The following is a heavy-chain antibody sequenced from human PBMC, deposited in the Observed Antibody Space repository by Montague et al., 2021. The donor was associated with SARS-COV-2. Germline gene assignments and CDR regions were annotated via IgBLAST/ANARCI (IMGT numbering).Heavy chain of an antibody. CDR3: AKNRDIFWFGEGRDSMDV. CDR1: GFTFNNFA. D-gene: IGHD3-10*01. J-gene: IGHJ6*02. CDR2: ISYDGSIK. Sequence: SLRFSCPASGFTFNNFAMHWVRQAPGKGLEWVAVISYDGSIKYYADSLRGRFTISRDSSQKTLYLQMNSLSGEDTAVYYCAKNRDIFWFGEGRDSMDVWGQGTTVIVSS. V-gene: IGHV3-30*18.